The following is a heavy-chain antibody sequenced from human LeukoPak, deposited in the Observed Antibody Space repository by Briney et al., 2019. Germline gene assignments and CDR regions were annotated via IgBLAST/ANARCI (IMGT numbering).Heavy chain of an antibody. D-gene: IGHD1-26*01. J-gene: IGHJ4*02. CDR1: GFTFSDYY. CDR3: AKDLVVGALDY. CDR2: ISSSGSTI. Sequence: PGGSLRLSCAASGFTFSDYYMSWIRQAPGKGLEWVSYISSSGSTIYYADSVKGRFTISRDNAKNSLYLQMNGLRADDTAVYYCAKDLVVGALDYWGQGTLVTVSS. V-gene: IGHV3-11*01.